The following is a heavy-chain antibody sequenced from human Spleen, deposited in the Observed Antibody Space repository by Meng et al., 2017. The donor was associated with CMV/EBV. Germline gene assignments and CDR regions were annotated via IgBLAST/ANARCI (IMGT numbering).Heavy chain of an antibody. CDR3: ARHSSYDSSGYYYARGYGMDV. Sequence: SETLSLTCTVSGGSIRSSSYYWGWIRQPPGKGLEWIGTIFYSGTTYYNPSLKSRVTISEDTSKNQFSLNLTSLTAADTAVYYCARHSSYDSSGYYYARGYGMDVWGQGTTVTVSS. CDR2: IFYSGTT. J-gene: IGHJ6*02. CDR1: GGSIRSSSYY. V-gene: IGHV4-39*07. D-gene: IGHD3-22*01.